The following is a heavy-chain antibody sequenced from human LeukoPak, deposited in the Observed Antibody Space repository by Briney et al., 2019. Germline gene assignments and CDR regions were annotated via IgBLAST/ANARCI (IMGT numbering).Heavy chain of an antibody. CDR2: INHSGST. Sequence: PSETLSLTCAVYGGSFSGYYWSWIRQPPGKGLEWIGEINHSGSTNYNPSLKSRVTISVDTPKNQFSLKLSSVTAADTAVYYCARGPRITIFGVVITFDYWGQGTLVTVSS. J-gene: IGHJ4*02. D-gene: IGHD3-3*01. CDR1: GGSFSGYY. CDR3: ARGPRITIFGVVITFDY. V-gene: IGHV4-34*01.